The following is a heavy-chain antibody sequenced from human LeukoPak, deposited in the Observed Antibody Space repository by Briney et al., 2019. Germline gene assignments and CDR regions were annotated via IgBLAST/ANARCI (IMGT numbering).Heavy chain of an antibody. V-gene: IGHV3-7*03. CDR3: ARGGGLDV. J-gene: IGHJ6*02. Sequence: PGGSLRLSCEASGFTFSTYWMKWVRQAPGKGLEWVANIKQDGSQKYYVDSVKGRFTISRDNAKNSLYLQMSNLRAEDTAVYFCARGGGLDVWGQGATVTVSS. D-gene: IGHD3-16*01. CDR1: GFTFSTYW. CDR2: IKQDGSQK.